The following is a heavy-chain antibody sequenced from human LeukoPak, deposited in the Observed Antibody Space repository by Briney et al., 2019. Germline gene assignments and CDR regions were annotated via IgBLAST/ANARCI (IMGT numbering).Heavy chain of an antibody. V-gene: IGHV1-18*01. CDR2: ISAYNGNT. D-gene: IGHD6-13*01. CDR1: GYTFTSYG. CDR3: ARDALGSSSWFAYYYYYMDV. Sequence: ASVKVSCKASGYTFTSYGISWVRQAPGQGLEWMGWISAYNGNTNYAQKLQGRVTMTTGTSTSTAYMELRSLRSDDTAVYYCARDALGSSSWFAYYYYYMDVWGKGTTVTVSS. J-gene: IGHJ6*03.